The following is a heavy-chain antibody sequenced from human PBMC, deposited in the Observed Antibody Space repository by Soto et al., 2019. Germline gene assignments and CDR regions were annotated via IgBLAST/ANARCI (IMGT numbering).Heavy chain of an antibody. CDR2: INAGNGNT. Sequence: ASVKVSCKASGYTSNSYAMHWVRQAPGQGLEWMGWINAGNGNTKYSQKFQGRVTITRDTSASTAYMELSSLRSEDTAVYYCARGSGPMIEWHWGQGTLVTVSS. D-gene: IGHD3-22*01. J-gene: IGHJ4*02. CDR1: GYTSNSYA. V-gene: IGHV1-3*01. CDR3: ARGSGPMIEWH.